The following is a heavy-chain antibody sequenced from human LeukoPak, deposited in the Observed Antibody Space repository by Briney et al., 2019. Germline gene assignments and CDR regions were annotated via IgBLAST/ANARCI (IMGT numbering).Heavy chain of an antibody. CDR2: ISSSSSNI. V-gene: IGHV3-48*04. D-gene: IGHD4-17*01. Sequence: GGSLRLSCAASGFTVSSNYMNWVRQAPGKGLEWVSYISSSSSNIYYADSVKGRFTISRDNAKNSLHLQKNSLRAEDTAVYYCARDWDYGDYSVYWGQGTLVTVSS. CDR1: GFTVSSNY. J-gene: IGHJ4*02. CDR3: ARDWDYGDYSVY.